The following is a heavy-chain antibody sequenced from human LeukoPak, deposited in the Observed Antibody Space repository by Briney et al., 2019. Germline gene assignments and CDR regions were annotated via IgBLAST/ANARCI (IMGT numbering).Heavy chain of an antibody. Sequence: GGSLRLSCAASGFTFSSYNMNWVRQAPGKGLEWVSSISSSSSYIYYADSVKGRFTISRDNAKNSLYLQMNSLRAEDTGVYYCAKYRYAGAGGVYYFDYWGQGTLVTVSS. CDR2: ISSSSSYI. CDR1: GFTFSSYN. CDR3: AKYRYAGAGGVYYFDY. J-gene: IGHJ4*02. D-gene: IGHD3-16*02. V-gene: IGHV3-21*01.